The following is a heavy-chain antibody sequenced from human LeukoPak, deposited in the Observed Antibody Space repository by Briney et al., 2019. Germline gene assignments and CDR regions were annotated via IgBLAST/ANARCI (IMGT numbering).Heavy chain of an antibody. J-gene: IGHJ4*02. D-gene: IGHD1-14*01. CDR3: ARARPGVAGFFDC. Sequence: GGSLRLSCAASGFTVSSNYMSWVRQAPGKGLEWVSVIYSGGNTYYADSVKGRFTFSRDNSKNTLCLQMNSLRVEDTAVYYCARARPGVAGFFDCWGQGTLVTVSS. CDR1: GFTVSSNY. V-gene: IGHV3-53*01. CDR2: IYSGGNT.